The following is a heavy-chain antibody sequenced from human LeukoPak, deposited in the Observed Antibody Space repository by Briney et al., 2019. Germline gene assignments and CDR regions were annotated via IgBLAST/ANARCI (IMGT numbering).Heavy chain of an antibody. J-gene: IGHJ4*02. CDR3: ARPEHYYDSSGYLEGYYFDY. Sequence: PSETLSLTCTVSGYSISSGYYWGWIRQPPGKGLEWTGSIDHSGSTYYNPSLKSRITISVDTSKNQFSLKLSSVTAADTAVYYCARPEHYYDSSGYLEGYYFDYWGQGTLVTVSS. D-gene: IGHD3-22*01. V-gene: IGHV4-38-2*02. CDR2: IDHSGST. CDR1: GYSISSGYY.